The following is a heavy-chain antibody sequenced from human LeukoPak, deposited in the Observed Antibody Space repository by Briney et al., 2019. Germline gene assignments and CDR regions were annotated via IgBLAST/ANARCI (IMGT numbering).Heavy chain of an antibody. Sequence: SGPTLVKPTQTLTLTCTFSGFSLSTNGVGVGWLRQPPGKALEWLALIYWNDDKRYSPSLKSRLTITKDTSKNQVVLTMTNMDPVDTGTYYCARQIIGWQINWFDPWGQETLVTVSS. V-gene: IGHV2-5*01. J-gene: IGHJ5*02. CDR1: GFSLSTNGVG. CDR3: ARQIIGWQINWFDP. CDR2: IYWNDDK. D-gene: IGHD6-19*01.